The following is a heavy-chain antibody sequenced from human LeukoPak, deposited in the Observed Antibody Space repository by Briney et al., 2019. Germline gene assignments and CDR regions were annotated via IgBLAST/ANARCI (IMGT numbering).Heavy chain of an antibody. CDR2: IYYSGST. Sequence: SQTLSLTCTVSGGSISSGDYYWSWIRQPPGKGLEWIGYIYYSGSTNYNPSLKSRVTISVDTSKNQFSLKLSSVTAADTAVYYCASGPAGIVATNFYWGQGTLVTVSS. J-gene: IGHJ4*02. V-gene: IGHV4-61*08. CDR1: GGSISSGDYY. D-gene: IGHD5-12*01. CDR3: ASGPAGIVATNFY.